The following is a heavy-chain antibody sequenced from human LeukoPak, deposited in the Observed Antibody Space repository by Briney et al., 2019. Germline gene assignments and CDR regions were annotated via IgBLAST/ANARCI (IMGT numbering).Heavy chain of an antibody. J-gene: IGHJ6*03. Sequence: SETLSLTSTVSGGSISSYYWSWIRQPPGKGLEWIGCISYSGSTNYNPSLKSRVTISLDTSKNQFSLKLSSVTPADPAVYYCAGTYTYYYYYYMHVWGKGTTVTISS. V-gene: IGHV4-59*01. D-gene: IGHD2-2*02. CDR3: AGTYTYYYYYYMHV. CDR2: ISYSGST. CDR1: GGSISSYY.